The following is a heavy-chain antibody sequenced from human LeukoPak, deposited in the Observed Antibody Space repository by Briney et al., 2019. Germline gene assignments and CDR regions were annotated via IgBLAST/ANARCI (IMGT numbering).Heavy chain of an antibody. J-gene: IGHJ4*02. CDR2: IIPIFGTA. D-gene: IGHD2-21*02. V-gene: IGHV1-69*05. CDR3: ARAVVFHCGGDCYSYYFDY. CDR1: GGTFSSYA. Sequence: GSSVKVSCKASGGTFSSYAISWVRQAPGQGLEWMGGIIPIFGTANYAQKFQGRVTITTDESTSTAYMELSSLRSEDTAVYYCARAVVFHCGGDCYSYYFDYWGQGTLVTVSS.